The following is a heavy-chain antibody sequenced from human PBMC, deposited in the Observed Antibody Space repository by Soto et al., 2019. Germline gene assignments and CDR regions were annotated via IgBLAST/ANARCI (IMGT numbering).Heavy chain of an antibody. Sequence: QVHLVQSGAEVKKPGASVKVSCKGSGYAFTTYGITWVRQAPGQGLEWMGWISAHNGNTNYAQKLQGRVTGTSDTSTSTAYMELRSLRSDDTAVYYCARGRYGDYWGQGALVTVSS. J-gene: IGHJ4*02. D-gene: IGHD1-1*01. CDR2: ISAHNGNT. CDR1: GYAFTTYG. V-gene: IGHV1-18*01. CDR3: ARGRYGDY.